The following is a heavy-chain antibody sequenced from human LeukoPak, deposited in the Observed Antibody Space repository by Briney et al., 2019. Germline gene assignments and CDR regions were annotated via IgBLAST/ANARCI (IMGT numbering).Heavy chain of an antibody. V-gene: IGHV3-48*01. CDR1: GFSFSHYS. J-gene: IGHJ6*02. Sequence: GGSLRLSCAASGFSFSHYSMTWARQASGKGLEWISYIGVGGRPTNYADSVKARFTISRDDAQNSLYLQMNSLRAEDTAVYYSAKNTWKSSDSGRGRMDVWGQGTTVTVSS. CDR3: AKNTWKSSDSGRGRMDV. D-gene: IGHD3-10*01. CDR2: IGVGGRPT.